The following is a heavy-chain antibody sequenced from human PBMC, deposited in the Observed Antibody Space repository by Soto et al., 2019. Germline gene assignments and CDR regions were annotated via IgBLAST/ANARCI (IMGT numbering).Heavy chain of an antibody. V-gene: IGHV1-69*04. D-gene: IGHD5-12*01. Sequence: GASVQVSCKASGGTFSSYTISWVRQAPGQGLEWMGRVIPILGIANYAQKFQGRVTITADKSTSTAYMELSSLRSEDTAVYYCARDGDSGYDWVFAYWGQGTLVTVSS. CDR1: GGTFSSYT. CDR2: VIPILGIA. CDR3: ARDGDSGYDWVFAY. J-gene: IGHJ4*02.